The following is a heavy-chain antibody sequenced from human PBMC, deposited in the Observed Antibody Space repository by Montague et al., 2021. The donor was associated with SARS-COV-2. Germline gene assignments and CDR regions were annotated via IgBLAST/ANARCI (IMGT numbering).Heavy chain of an antibody. CDR2: TYYRSKWYN. CDR1: GASLSIDSLS. Sequence: VSPGASLSIDSLSWRWIRQSPSRGLEWLASTYYRSKWYNDSAPSVSGRTTVKPDTSRNQFSLHLDSVTPEDTALYFCARKMDSSFDVWGKGTMVIVSS. CDR3: ARKMDSSFDV. J-gene: IGHJ3*01. D-gene: IGHD2-2*03. V-gene: IGHV6-1*01.